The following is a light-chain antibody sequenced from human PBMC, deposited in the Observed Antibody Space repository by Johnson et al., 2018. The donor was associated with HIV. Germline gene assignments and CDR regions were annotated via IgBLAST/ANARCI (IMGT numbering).Light chain of an antibody. J-gene: IGLJ1*01. CDR3: GTWDSSLSVSYV. V-gene: IGLV1-51*02. CDR1: SSNIGNNY. CDR2: ENN. Sequence: QSVLTQPPSVSAAPGQKVTIPCSGSSSNIGNNYVSWYQHLPGTAPKLLIYENNKRPSGSPDRFSGSKSGTSATLDITGLQTGDEADYYCGTWDSSLSVSYVVGTGTKVTVL.